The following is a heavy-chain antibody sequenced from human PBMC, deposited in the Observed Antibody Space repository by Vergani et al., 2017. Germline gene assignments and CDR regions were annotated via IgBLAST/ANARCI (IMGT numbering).Heavy chain of an antibody. D-gene: IGHD3-10*01. CDR2: IYTSGST. CDR3: ARDGRSTMVRGVTPIYSGYGMDV. J-gene: IGHJ6*02. V-gene: IGHV4-61*02. Sequence: QVQLQESGPGLVKPSQTLSLTCTVSGGSISSGSYYWSWIRQPAGKGLEWIGRIYTSGSTNYNPSLKSRVTISVDTSKNQFSLKLSSVTAADTAVYYCARDGRSTMVRGVTPIYSGYGMDVWGQGTTVTVSS. CDR1: GGSISSGSYY.